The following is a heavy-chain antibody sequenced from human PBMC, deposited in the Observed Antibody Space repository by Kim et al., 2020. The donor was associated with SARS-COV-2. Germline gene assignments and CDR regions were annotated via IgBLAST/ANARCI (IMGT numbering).Heavy chain of an antibody. CDR3: ATGGGFDLNSYFDY. D-gene: IGHD3-16*01. J-gene: IGHJ4*02. V-gene: IGHV3-9*01. Sequence: ADSVKGRFTISRDNAKNSLYLQMNSLRAEDTALYYCATGGGFDLNSYFDYWGQGTLVTVSS.